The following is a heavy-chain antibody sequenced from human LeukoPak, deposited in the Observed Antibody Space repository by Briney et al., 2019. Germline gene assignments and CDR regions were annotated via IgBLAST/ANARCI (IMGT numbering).Heavy chain of an antibody. D-gene: IGHD5-18*01. Sequence: SETLSLTCTVSGGSISSGSYYWNWIRQPAGKGLEWIGRIYTSGSTNFNPSLKSRVTISVDTSKNQFSLKLASVTAADTAIYYCAKGAGGFSYYNWFDPWGQGTLVTVSS. CDR1: GGSISSGSYY. CDR3: AKGAGGFSYYNWFDP. V-gene: IGHV4-61*02. CDR2: IYTSGST. J-gene: IGHJ5*02.